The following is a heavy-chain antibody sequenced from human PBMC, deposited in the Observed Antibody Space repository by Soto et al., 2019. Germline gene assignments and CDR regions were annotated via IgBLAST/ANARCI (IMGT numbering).Heavy chain of an antibody. CDR1: GGDFLSYT. CDR3: AQMWFGELSHGMDV. V-gene: IGHV1-69*02. CDR2: IIPILDVA. J-gene: IGHJ6*02. D-gene: IGHD3-10*01. Sequence: QLVQSGAEVKKPGSSVKVSCKASGGDFLSYTISWVRQAPGQGPEGMGTIIPILDVAKNAQKFQGRVAITADKATSTVYMELRSLRSDDTAVYYCAQMWFGELSHGMDVWGQGTTITVSS.